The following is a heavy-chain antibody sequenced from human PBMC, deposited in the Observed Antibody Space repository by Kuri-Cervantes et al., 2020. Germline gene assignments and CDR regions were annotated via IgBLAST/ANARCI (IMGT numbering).Heavy chain of an antibody. CDR1: GGSISSYY. D-gene: IGHD3-10*01. CDR2: IYTSGST. V-gene: IGHV4-4*07. Sequence: SETLSLTCTVSGGSISSYYWSWIRQPAGKGLEWIGRIYTSGSTNYNPSLKSRVTISVDTSKNQFSLKLTSVTAADTAVYYCARGQWAGITMVRGVIIRGYYFDYWGQGTLVTVSS. J-gene: IGHJ4*02. CDR3: ARGQWAGITMVRGVIIRGYYFDY.